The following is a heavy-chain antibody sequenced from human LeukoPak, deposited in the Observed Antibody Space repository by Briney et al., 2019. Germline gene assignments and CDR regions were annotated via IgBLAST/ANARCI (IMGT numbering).Heavy chain of an antibody. D-gene: IGHD4-11*01. V-gene: IGHV1-69*06. CDR2: IIPIFGTA. CDR3: ANPPTVTSFHY. Sequence: SVKVSCKASGGTFSSYAISWVRQAPGQGLEWMGGIIPIFGTANYAQKFQGRVTITADKSTSTAYMELSSLRSEDTAVYYCANPPTVTSFHYWGQGTLVTVSS. CDR1: GGTFSSYA. J-gene: IGHJ4*02.